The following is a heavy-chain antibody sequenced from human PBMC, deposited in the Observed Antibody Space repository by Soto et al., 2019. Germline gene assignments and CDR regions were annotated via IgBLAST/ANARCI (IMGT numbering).Heavy chain of an antibody. CDR1: GDSISSGNKY. D-gene: IGHD3-16*01. CDR3: ARVPSPFDYYYAMDV. V-gene: IGHV4-30-4*01. Sequence: TLSLTCTVSGDSISSGNKYWSWIRQPPGKGLEWIGYIFSSGTTYYNPSLKSRLTMSLDASQNQFSLKLNSLTDADTAVYCCARVPSPFDYYYAMDVWGQGTPVT. J-gene: IGHJ6*02. CDR2: IFSSGTT.